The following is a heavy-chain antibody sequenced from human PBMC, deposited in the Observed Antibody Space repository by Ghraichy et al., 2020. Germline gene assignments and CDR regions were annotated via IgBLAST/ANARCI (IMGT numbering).Heavy chain of an antibody. CDR1: GYSISSGYY. V-gene: IGHV4-38-2*01. CDR3: ARQGGSTGYYYDSSGYPHFDY. CDR2: IYHSGST. Sequence: SETLSLTCAVSGYSISSGYYWGWIRQPPGKGLEWIGSIYHSGSTYYNPSLKSRVTISVDTSKNQFSLKLSSVTAADTAVYYCARQGGSTGYYYDSSGYPHFDYWGQGTLVTVSS. D-gene: IGHD3-22*01. J-gene: IGHJ4*02.